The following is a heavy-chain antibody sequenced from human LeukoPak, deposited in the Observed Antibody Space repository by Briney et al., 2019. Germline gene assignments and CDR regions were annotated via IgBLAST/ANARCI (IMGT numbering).Heavy chain of an antibody. CDR1: GGTFNNSA. CDR2: IMPLFGTA. Sequence: SVKVSCKTSGGTFNNSAISWVRQAPGQGLEWLGGIMPLFGTAGYAQKFQGRVTITTDESTSTAYVELSSLTSEDTAVYYCARAPSYSSNWYDYWGRGTLVTVSS. V-gene: IGHV1-69*05. D-gene: IGHD6-19*01. J-gene: IGHJ5*01. CDR3: ARAPSYSSNWYDY.